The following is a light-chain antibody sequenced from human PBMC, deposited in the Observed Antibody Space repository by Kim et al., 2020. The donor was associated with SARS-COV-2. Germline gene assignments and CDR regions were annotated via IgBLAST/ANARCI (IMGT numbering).Light chain of an antibody. V-gene: IGKV1-39*01. Sequence: ASLGDRVTITCRASQSISSYLNWYQQKPGKAPDLLIYGASSLQSGVPSRFSGSGSGTDFTLTIGSLQPEDFATYYCQQSYSTPWTFGQGTKVDIK. CDR2: GAS. CDR3: QQSYSTPWT. CDR1: QSISSY. J-gene: IGKJ1*01.